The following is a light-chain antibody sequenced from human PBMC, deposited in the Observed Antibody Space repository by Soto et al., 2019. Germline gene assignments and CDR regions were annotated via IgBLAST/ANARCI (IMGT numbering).Light chain of an antibody. J-gene: IGLJ2*01. CDR3: QSYDYSLSGVL. CDR2: EVR. V-gene: IGLV2-14*01. Sequence: QSVLTQPASVSGSPGQSITIACTGTNRDVGSYNLVSWYQQRPGEAPKLIISEVRNRPSGISYRFTGSKSGNTASLTISGLQAEDEADYYCQSYDYSLSGVLFGGGTKLTVL. CDR1: NRDVGSYNL.